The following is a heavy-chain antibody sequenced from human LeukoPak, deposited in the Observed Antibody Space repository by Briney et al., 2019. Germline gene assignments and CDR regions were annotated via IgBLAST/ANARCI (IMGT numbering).Heavy chain of an antibody. Sequence: GGSLRLSCAASGFTFDDYAMHWVRQAPGKGLEWVSGISWNSGSIGYADSVKGRFTISRDNAKNSLYLQMNSLRAEDTAVYYCAREEEGDAFDIWGQGTMVTVSS. CDR2: ISWNSGSI. J-gene: IGHJ3*02. CDR1: GFTFDDYA. CDR3: AREEEGDAFDI. V-gene: IGHV3-9*01.